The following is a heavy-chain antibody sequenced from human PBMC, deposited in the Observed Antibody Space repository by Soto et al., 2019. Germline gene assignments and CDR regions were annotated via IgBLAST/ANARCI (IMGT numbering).Heavy chain of an antibody. J-gene: IGHJ4*02. V-gene: IGHV3-23*01. Sequence: SLRLSCVGSGFIFSSYAMSWVRQAPGRGLEWVSTISGDTTYYADSVKGRFTISRDNSKNTLYLQMNSLRAEDTAVYYCAKAGRAAAFFDYWGQGTLVTVSS. CDR1: GFIFSSYA. D-gene: IGHD6-13*01. CDR3: AKAGRAAAFFDY. CDR2: ISGDTT.